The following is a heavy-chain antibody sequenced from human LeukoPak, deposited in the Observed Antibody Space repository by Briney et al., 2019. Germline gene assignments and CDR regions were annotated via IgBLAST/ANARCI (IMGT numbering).Heavy chain of an antibody. V-gene: IGHV3-48*02. J-gene: IGHJ4*02. D-gene: IGHD6-19*01. CDR2: ITGSSSSI. CDR3: ARARSGWYMDY. CDR1: GFTFSSYS. Sequence: PGGSLRLSCAASGFTFSSYSINWVRQAPGKGLECVSLITGSSSSIFYADSVKGRFTISRDNAKNLVYLQMNSLRDGDTAAYYCARARSGWYMDYWGQGTLVTVSS.